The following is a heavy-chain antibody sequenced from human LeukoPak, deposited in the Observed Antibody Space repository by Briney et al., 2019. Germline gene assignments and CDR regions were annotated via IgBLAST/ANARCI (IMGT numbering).Heavy chain of an antibody. CDR1: GYTFTGYY. V-gene: IGHV1-2*04. J-gene: IGHJ4*02. CDR3: ARSRGCSGGSCFYYFDY. D-gene: IGHD2-15*01. CDR2: INPNSGGT. Sequence: GASVKVSFKASGYTFTGYYMHWVRQAPGQGLEWMGWINPNSGGTNYAQKFQGWVTMTRDTSISTAYMELSRLRSDDTAVYYCARSRGCSGGSCFYYFDYWGQGTLVTVSS.